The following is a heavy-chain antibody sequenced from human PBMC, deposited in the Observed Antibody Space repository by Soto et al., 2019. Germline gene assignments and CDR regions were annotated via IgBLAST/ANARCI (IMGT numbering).Heavy chain of an antibody. Sequence: PSETLSLTCTVSGGSISSSSYYWGWIRQPPGKGLEWIRSIYYSGSTYYNPSLKSRVTISVDTSKNQFSLKRSPVTAADTAVYYSARHWQWFDPWGQGTLVTVSS. V-gene: IGHV4-39*01. J-gene: IGHJ5*02. CDR2: IYYSGST. CDR3: ARHWQWFDP. CDR1: GGSISSSSYY.